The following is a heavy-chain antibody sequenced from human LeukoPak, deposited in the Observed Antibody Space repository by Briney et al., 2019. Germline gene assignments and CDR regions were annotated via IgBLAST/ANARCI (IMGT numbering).Heavy chain of an antibody. Sequence: SVKVSCKASGYTFTSYYMHWVRQAPGQGLEWMGGIIPIFGTANYAQKFQGRVTITADESTSTAYMELSSLRSEDTAVYYCARIRYSSSEGGFDYWGQGTLVTVSS. D-gene: IGHD6-6*01. CDR1: GYTFTSYY. CDR2: IIPIFGTA. J-gene: IGHJ4*02. CDR3: ARIRYSSSEGGFDY. V-gene: IGHV1-69*13.